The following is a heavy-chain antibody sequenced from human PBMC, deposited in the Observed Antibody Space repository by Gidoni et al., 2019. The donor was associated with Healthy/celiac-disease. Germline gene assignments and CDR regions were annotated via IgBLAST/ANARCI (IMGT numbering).Heavy chain of an antibody. CDR1: GFTFSSYA. Sequence: EVQLLESGGGLVQPGGSLRLSCAASGFTFSSYAMSWVRQAPGKGLEWVSAISGSGGSTYYADSVKGRFTISRDNSKNTLYLQMNSLRAEDTAVYYCAKVHHRVVPYYYYGMDVWGQGTTVTVSS. D-gene: IGHD2-2*01. CDR2: ISGSGGST. V-gene: IGHV3-23*01. CDR3: AKVHHRVVPYYYYGMDV. J-gene: IGHJ6*02.